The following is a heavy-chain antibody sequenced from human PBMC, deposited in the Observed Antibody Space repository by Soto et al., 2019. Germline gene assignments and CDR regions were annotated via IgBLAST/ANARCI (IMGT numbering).Heavy chain of an antibody. CDR2: INPSGGST. D-gene: IGHD3-22*01. CDR3: AREYTAYYYDSSGPHDAFDI. CDR1: GYTFTSYY. V-gene: IGHV1-46*03. J-gene: IGHJ3*02. Sequence: ASVKVSCKASGYTFTSYYMHWLRQAPGQGLEWMGIINPSGGSTSYAQKFQGRVTMTRDTSTSTVYMELSSLRSEDTAVYYCAREYTAYYYDSSGPHDAFDIWGQGTMVTVSS.